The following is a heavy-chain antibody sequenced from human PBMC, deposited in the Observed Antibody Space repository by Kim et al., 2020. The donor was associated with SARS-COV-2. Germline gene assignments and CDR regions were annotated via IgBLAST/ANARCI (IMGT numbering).Heavy chain of an antibody. D-gene: IGHD6-6*01. CDR2: ISWNSGSI. V-gene: IGHV3-9*01. CDR3: AKAPSSSYRSSYLDY. J-gene: IGHJ4*02. CDR1: GFTFGDYA. Sequence: GGSLRLSCAASGFTFGDYAMHWVRQAPGKGLEWVSGISWNSGSIGYADSVKGRFTISRDNAKNSLYLQMNSLRAEDTALYYCAKAPSSSYRSSYLDYWGQGTLVTVSS.